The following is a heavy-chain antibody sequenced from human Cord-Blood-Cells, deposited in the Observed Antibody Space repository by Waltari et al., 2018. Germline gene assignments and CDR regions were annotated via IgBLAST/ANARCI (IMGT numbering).Heavy chain of an antibody. V-gene: IGHV4-34*01. J-gene: IGHJ2*01. CDR1: GGSFSGYY. CDR3: ARGTNWYFDL. Sequence: QVQLQQWGAGLLKPSETLSLTCDVYGGSFSGYYWSWIRQPPGKGLEWIGEINHSGSPNYNPSLKSRVTISVDTSKNQFSLKRSSVTAADTAVYYCARGTNWYFDLWGRGTLVTVSS. CDR2: INHSGSP.